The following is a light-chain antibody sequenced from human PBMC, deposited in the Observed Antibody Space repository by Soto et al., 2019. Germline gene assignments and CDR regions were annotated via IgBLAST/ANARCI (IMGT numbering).Light chain of an antibody. V-gene: IGLV7-43*01. Sequence: VVTEEPSLTVSPGGTVTLTCASSTGAVTSGNYPSWFQQKPGQTPRTLIYTTNSRHSWTPARFSGSLLGGKAALTLSGVQPEDEAEYYCLLYYGGAQLVFGGGTKVTVL. CDR1: TGAVTSGNY. J-gene: IGLJ3*02. CDR3: LLYYGGAQLV. CDR2: TTN.